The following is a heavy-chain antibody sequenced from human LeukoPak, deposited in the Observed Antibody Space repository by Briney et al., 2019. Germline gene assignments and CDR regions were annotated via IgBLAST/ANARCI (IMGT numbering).Heavy chain of an antibody. V-gene: IGHV4-59*02. CDR2: IYYTGST. CDR3: ARRKLGNDY. J-gene: IGHJ4*02. D-gene: IGHD7-27*01. Sequence: SGTLSLTCTVSGGSVSDYYWSWIRQSPGKGLEWIGYIYYTGSTSYNPSLRSRVTMSADTSKNQFSLKLSSVTAADTAVYYCARRKLGNDYWGQGTLVTVSS. CDR1: GGSVSDYY.